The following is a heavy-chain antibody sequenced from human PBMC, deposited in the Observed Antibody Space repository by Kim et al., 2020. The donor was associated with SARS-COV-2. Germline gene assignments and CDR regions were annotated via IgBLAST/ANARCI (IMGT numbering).Heavy chain of an antibody. J-gene: IGHJ4*02. V-gene: IGHV4-39*01. CDR3: ARLKWFGETDSYYFDY. CDR1: GGSISSSSYY. Sequence: SETLSLTCTVSGGSISSSSYYWGWIRQPPGKGLEWIGSIYYSGSTYYNPSLKSRVTISVDTSKNQFSLKLSSVTAADTAVYYCARLKWFGETDSYYFDYWGQGTLVTVSS. CDR2: IYYSGST. D-gene: IGHD3-10*01.